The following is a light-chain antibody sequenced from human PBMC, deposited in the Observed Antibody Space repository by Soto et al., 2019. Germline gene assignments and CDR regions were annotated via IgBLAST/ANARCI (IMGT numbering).Light chain of an antibody. CDR3: QQYSIWRT. CDR2: GAS. V-gene: IGKV3-15*01. CDR1: ESVSTN. J-gene: IGKJ1*01. Sequence: EIVMTPSRATLSLSRGERAALSCRASESVSTNLAWYQQKAGQAPRLLIYGASTRATGIPARFSGSGSGTEFTLTISSLQSGDFAVYYCQQYSIWRTFGQGTKV.